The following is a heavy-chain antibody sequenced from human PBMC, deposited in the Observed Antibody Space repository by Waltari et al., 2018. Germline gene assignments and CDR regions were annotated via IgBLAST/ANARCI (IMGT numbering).Heavy chain of an antibody. V-gene: IGHV1-69-2*01. CDR3: ATALGDSSSASRPFDF. Sequence: EVQLLQSGAELKEPGTTVRISCKVSGYTFSDYYIHWVQQAPGTGLRWMGLVDPEDVETIYADNFQGRVTISADTSTDTAFMELSSLRSEDTAVFYCATALGDSSSASRPFDFWGQGTMITVSS. CDR1: GYTFSDYY. D-gene: IGHD6-19*01. J-gene: IGHJ3*01. CDR2: VDPEDVET.